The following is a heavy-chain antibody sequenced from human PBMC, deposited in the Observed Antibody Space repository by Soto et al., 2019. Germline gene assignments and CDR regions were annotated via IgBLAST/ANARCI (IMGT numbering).Heavy chain of an antibody. D-gene: IGHD3-16*02. CDR1: GYSISSGYY. CDR2: IYHSGST. J-gene: IGHJ4*02. CDR3: ARARPYDYVWGSYRTFDY. V-gene: IGHV4-38-2*01. Sequence: ETLSLTCAVSGYSISSGYYWGWIRQPPGKGLEWIGSIYHSGSTYYNPSLKSRVTISVDTSKNQFSLKLSSVTAADTAVYYCARARPYDYVWGSYRTFDYWGQGTLVTVSS.